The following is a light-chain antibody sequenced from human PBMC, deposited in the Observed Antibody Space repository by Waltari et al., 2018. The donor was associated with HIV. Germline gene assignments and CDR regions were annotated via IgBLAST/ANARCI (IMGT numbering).Light chain of an antibody. V-gene: IGLV2-14*01. CDR3: SSYSTITTFVI. CDR2: DVT. Sequence: QSALTQPASVSASRGQSITISCTGTTSEIGAYNYVSWYQQRPGKAPKLLFFDVTTRPSGVSNRFSVSKSGNTASLTISGLPAEDDADYYCSSYSTITTFVIFGGGTKLTV. J-gene: IGLJ2*01. CDR1: TSEIGAYNY.